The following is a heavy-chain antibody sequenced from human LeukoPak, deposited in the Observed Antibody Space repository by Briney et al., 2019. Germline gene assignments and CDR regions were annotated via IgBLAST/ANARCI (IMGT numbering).Heavy chain of an antibody. CDR3: ARDLGYCSGGSCRIDAFDI. V-gene: IGHV5-51*01. CDR2: IYPGDSDT. CDR1: GYSFTSYW. J-gene: IGHJ3*02. D-gene: IGHD2-15*01. Sequence: GESLKISCKGSGYSFTSYWIGWVRQMPGKGLEWMGIIYPGDSDTRYSPSFQGQVTISADKSISTAYLQWSSLKASDTAMYYCARDLGYCSGGSCRIDAFDIWGQGTMVTVSS.